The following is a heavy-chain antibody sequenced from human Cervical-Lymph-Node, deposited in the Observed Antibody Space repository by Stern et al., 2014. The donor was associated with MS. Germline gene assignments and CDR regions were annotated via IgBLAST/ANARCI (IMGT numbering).Heavy chain of an antibody. CDR2: IYWDDDK. J-gene: IGHJ4*02. CDR1: GFSVTTAGVG. V-gene: IGHV2-5*09. CDR3: APSRVKYCRGGTCYSSLFDY. D-gene: IGHD2-15*01. Sequence: QVTLKESGPTLVKPTQTVTLTCTFSGFSVTTAGVGVGWIRQPPGKALEWLALIYWDDDKVYRPSLKNRLPLTKDNSTKPRALIMTDVDPVDTATYYCAPSRVKYCRGGTCYSSLFDYWGQGTLVTVSS.